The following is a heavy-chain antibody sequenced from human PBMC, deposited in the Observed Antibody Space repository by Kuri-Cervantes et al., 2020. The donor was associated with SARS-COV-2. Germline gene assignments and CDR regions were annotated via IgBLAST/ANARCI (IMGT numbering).Heavy chain of an antibody. V-gene: IGHV3-30*02. CDR1: GFTFSSYG. D-gene: IGHD6-19*01. J-gene: IGHJ5*02. CDR3: AKDAEQWLVPERNWFDP. Sequence: GESLKISCAASGFTFSSYGMHWVRQAPGKGLEWVAFIRYDGSNKYYADSVKGRFTISRDNSKNTLYLQMNSLRAEDTAVYYCAKDAEQWLVPERNWFDPWGQGTPVTVSS. CDR2: IRYDGSNK.